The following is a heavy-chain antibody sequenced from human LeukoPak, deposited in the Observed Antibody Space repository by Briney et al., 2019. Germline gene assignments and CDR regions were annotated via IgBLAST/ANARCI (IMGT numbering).Heavy chain of an antibody. J-gene: IGHJ5*02. Sequence: PSETLSLTCTVSGGSISSGSYYWSWIRQPAGKGLEWIGRIYTSGSTNYNPSLKSRVTISVDTSKNQFSLKLSSVTAADTAVYYCARDLIAAAGTAHWFDPWGQGTLVTVSS. CDR2: IYTSGST. CDR1: GGSISSGSYY. D-gene: IGHD6-13*01. CDR3: ARDLIAAAGTAHWFDP. V-gene: IGHV4-61*02.